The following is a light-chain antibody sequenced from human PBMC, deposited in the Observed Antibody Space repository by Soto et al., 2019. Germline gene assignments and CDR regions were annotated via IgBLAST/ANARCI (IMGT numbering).Light chain of an antibody. CDR2: KAS. V-gene: IGKV1-5*03. CDR3: QQYNSYSVK. CDR1: QSISTW. J-gene: IGKJ1*01. Sequence: DIQMTQSPSTLSASVGDRVTITCRASQSISTWLAWYQQKPGKAPKLLIYKASGLESGVPSRFSGSGSGTDFTLTISSLQPDDFAAYYCQQYNSYSVKFGQGTKVDI.